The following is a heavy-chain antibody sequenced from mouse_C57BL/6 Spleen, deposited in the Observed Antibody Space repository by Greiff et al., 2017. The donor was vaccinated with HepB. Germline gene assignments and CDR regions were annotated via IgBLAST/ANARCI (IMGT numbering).Heavy chain of an antibody. CDR1: GYSFTDYN. J-gene: IGHJ4*01. D-gene: IGHD2-4*01. CDR3: ARKLDYDYDGGAMDY. CDR2: INPNYGTT. V-gene: IGHV1-39*01. Sequence: VQLKESGPELVKPGASVKISCKASGYSFTDYNMNWVKQSNGKSLEWIGVINPNYGTTSYNQKFKGKATLTVDQSSSTAYMQLNSLTSEDSAVYYCARKLDYDYDGGAMDYWGQGTSVTVSS.